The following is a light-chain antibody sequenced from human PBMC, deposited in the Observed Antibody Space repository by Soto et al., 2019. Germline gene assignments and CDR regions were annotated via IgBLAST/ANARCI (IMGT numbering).Light chain of an antibody. CDR1: QSVSNY. V-gene: IGKV3-11*01. Sequence: EIVLTQSPATLSLSPGERATLSCRASQSVSNYLAWYQQKPGQAPKLLIHDASSRATGIPDRFSGGGSGTDFILTISRLEPEDFAVYYCQQFSSYPLTFGGGTKVDI. CDR2: DAS. CDR3: QQFSSYPLT. J-gene: IGKJ4*01.